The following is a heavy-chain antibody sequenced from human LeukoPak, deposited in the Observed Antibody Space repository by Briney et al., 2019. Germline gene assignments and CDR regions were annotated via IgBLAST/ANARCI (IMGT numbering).Heavy chain of an antibody. Sequence: PGGSLRLSCAASGFTFTSYSMNWVRQAPGKGLEWVSTISGGGGSTYYADSVKGRFTISRDNSKNTLYLQMNSLRAEDTAVYYCARDLRGMDVWGQGTTVTVSS. J-gene: IGHJ6*02. CDR1: GFTFTSYS. CDR3: ARDLRGMDV. V-gene: IGHV3-23*01. CDR2: ISGGGGST.